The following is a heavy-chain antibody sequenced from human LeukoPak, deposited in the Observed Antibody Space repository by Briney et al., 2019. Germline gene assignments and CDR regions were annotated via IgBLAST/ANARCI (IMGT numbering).Heavy chain of an antibody. J-gene: IGHJ6*01. CDR1: GFTFSSYA. Sequence: PGGSLRLSCAASGFTFSSYAMSWVRQAPRKGLEWVSAISGSGGSTYYADSVKGRFTISRDNSKNTLYLQMNSLRAEDTAVYYCAREVAPLYFHYGMDVWGEGTTVTVSS. D-gene: IGHD1-26*01. CDR3: AREVAPLYFHYGMDV. V-gene: IGHV3-23*01. CDR2: ISGSGGST.